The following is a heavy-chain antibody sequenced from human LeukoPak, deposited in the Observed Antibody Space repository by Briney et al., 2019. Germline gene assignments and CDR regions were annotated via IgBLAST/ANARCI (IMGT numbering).Heavy chain of an antibody. CDR1: GFTFSSYA. Sequence: PGGSLRLSCAASGFTFSSYAMSWVRQAPGKGLEWVSAISGSGGSTYYADSVKGRFTISRDNSKNTLYLQMNSLRAEDTAVYYCANQRDFWSGYFDRYWGQGTLVSVSS. J-gene: IGHJ4*02. V-gene: IGHV3-23*01. CDR3: ANQRDFWSGYFDRY. CDR2: ISGSGGST. D-gene: IGHD3-3*01.